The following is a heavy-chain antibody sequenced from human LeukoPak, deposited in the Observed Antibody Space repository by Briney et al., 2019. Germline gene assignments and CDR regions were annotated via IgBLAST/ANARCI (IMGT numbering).Heavy chain of an antibody. V-gene: IGHV3-23*01. CDR2: ISGSGGST. J-gene: IGHJ4*02. CDR3: AKAAYDFWSGPDYYFDY. CDR1: GFTFSSYA. D-gene: IGHD3-3*01. Sequence: GGSLRLSCAASGFTFSSYAMSWVRQAPGKGLEWVSAISGSGGSTYYADSVKGRFTISRDNSKNTLYLQMNSLRAEDTAVYYCAKAAYDFWSGPDYYFDYWGQGTLVTVSS.